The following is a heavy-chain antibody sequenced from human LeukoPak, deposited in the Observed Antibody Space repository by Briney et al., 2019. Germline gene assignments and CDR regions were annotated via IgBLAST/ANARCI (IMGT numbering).Heavy chain of an antibody. CDR1: GYTFTSYG. CDR3: ARELPLYCSGGSCYVGSYGMDV. Sequence: GASVTVSCKASGYTFTSYGISWVRQAPGQGLEWMGWISAYNGNTNYAQKLQGRVTMPTDTSTSTAYMELRSLRSDDTAVYYCARELPLYCSGGSCYVGSYGMDVWGKGTTVTVSS. V-gene: IGHV1-18*04. CDR2: ISAYNGNT. J-gene: IGHJ6*04. D-gene: IGHD2-15*01.